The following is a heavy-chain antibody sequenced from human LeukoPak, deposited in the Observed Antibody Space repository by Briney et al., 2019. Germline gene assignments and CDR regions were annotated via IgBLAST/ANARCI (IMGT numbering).Heavy chain of an antibody. CDR3: ASGIGVGDSFDI. Sequence: GGSLRLSCAASGFTFSSYWMHWVRQVPGKGLVWVARINPGGSSITYADSVKGRFTISRDNAKNTLYLQMNSLRVEDTAVYYCASGIGVGDSFDIWGQGTMVTVSS. J-gene: IGHJ3*02. CDR1: GFTFSSYW. V-gene: IGHV3-74*01. D-gene: IGHD3-3*01. CDR2: INPGGSSI.